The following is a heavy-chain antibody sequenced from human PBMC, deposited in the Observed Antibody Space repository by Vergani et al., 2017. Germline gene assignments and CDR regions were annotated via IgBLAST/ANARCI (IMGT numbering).Heavy chain of an antibody. Sequence: QVQLQQWGAGLLKPSETLSLTSAVFAGSISAFYWCWIRQPPVKGLECIGEINHSGSTNSNPSLKSRLTISVDTSKNQFSLKLSSVTAADTAVYYCARRVTSYAVDIWGQGTMVTVSS. CDR2: INHSGST. CDR1: AGSISAFY. J-gene: IGHJ3*02. CDR3: ARRVTSYAVDI. V-gene: IGHV4-34*01. D-gene: IGHD3-10*01.